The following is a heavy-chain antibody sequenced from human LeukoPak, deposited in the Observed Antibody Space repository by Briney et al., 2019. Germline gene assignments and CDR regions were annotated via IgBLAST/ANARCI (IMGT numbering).Heavy chain of an antibody. CDR3: ARDLGTHYQGWYSP. D-gene: IGHD6-19*01. V-gene: IGHV4-39*07. CDR1: GGSISTSSCY. Sequence: SETLSLTCTVSGGSISTSSCYWGWIRQPPGKGLEWIGSVYYSGGAYHNPSLKSRVTISVDTSKNQFSLKLSSVTAADTAVYYCARDLGTHYQGWYSPWGQGTLVTVSS. J-gene: IGHJ5*02. CDR2: VYYSGGA.